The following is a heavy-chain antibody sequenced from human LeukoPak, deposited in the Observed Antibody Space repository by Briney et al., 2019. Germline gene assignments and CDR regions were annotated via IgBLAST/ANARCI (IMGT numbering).Heavy chain of an antibody. CDR2: ISPYNGNT. CDR1: GYDFTNVG. J-gene: IGHJ4*02. D-gene: IGHD1-14*01. CDR3: AQRTAGSWYSFDY. Sequence: ASVKVSCKASGYDFTNVGITWVRRAPGQGLEWMGWISPYNGNTRYAQKFQGRVAMTTDTSTTTAYMELRGLRFNDTAVYYCAQRTAGSWYSFDYWGQGTLVTASS. V-gene: IGHV1-18*01.